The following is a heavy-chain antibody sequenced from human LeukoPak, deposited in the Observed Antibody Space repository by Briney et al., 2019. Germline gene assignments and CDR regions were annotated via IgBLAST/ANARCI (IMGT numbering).Heavy chain of an antibody. D-gene: IGHD3-22*01. V-gene: IGHV3-23*01. CDR1: GFTFSSYA. CDR2: ISGSGGST. Sequence: GGSLRVSCAASGFTFSSYAMSWLRQAPGKGLEWVSAISGSGGSTYYADSVKGRFTISRDNSKNTLYLQMNSLRAEDTAVYYCAKVSYYYYDSSGYFLDAFDIWGQGTMVTVSS. J-gene: IGHJ3*02. CDR3: AKVSYYYYDSSGYFLDAFDI.